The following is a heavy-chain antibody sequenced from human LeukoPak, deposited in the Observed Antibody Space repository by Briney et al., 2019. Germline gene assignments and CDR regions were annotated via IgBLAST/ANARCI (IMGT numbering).Heavy chain of an antibody. D-gene: IGHD2-15*01. Sequence: GGSLRLSCAASGFTVSGHPMSWVRQAPGKGLEWVSVIYRGGNTYYADSVKGRFTISTDNSKNTLYLQMNSLRAEDTAVYYCATDRATQYFDYWGQGTLVSVSS. CDR1: GFTVSGHP. CDR2: IYRGGNT. V-gene: IGHV3-53*01. CDR3: ATDRATQYFDY. J-gene: IGHJ4*02.